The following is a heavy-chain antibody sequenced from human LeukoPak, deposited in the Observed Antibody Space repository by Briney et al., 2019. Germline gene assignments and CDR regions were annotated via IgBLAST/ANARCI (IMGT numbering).Heavy chain of an antibody. D-gene: IGHD3-10*01. J-gene: IGHJ4*02. Sequence: GGSLRLSCAASGFTFHDSAMHWVRQAPGKGLEWVSSISWNSGNIGYADFVKGRFTISRDNVKNSLYLQMNSLKAEDTALYYCATGPNYYGTFDYWGQGTLVTVSS. V-gene: IGHV3-9*01. CDR3: ATGPNYYGTFDY. CDR1: GFTFHDSA. CDR2: ISWNSGNI.